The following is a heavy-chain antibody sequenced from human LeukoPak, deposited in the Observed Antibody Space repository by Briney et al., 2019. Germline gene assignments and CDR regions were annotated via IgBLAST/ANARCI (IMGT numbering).Heavy chain of an antibody. CDR3: ARVGGSLTHYFDY. Sequence: GGSLRLSCAASGFTFSSYAMHWVRQAPGKGLEWVAVISYDGSNKYYADSVKGRFTISRDNSKNTLYLQMNSLRPEDTAVYYCARVGGSLTHYFDYWGQGTLVTVSS. J-gene: IGHJ4*02. CDR1: GFTFSSYA. V-gene: IGHV3-30-3*01. CDR2: ISYDGSNK. D-gene: IGHD6-13*01.